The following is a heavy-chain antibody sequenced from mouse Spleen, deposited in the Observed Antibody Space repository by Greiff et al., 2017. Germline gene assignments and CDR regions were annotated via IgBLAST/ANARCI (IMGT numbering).Heavy chain of an antibody. Sequence: EVKLQESGGGLVKLGGSLKLSCAASGFTFSSYAMSWVRQTPEKRLEWVATISSGGGNTYYPDSVKGRFTISRDNAKNTLYLQMSSLKSEDTAMYYCARHGRDYFDYWGQGTTLTVSS. CDR2: ISSGGGNT. CDR1: GFTFSSYA. D-gene: IGHD1-2*01. J-gene: IGHJ2*01. CDR3: ARHGRDYFDY. V-gene: IGHV5-9*04.